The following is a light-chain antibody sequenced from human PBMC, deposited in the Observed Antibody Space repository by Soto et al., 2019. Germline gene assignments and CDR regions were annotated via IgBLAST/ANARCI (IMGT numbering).Light chain of an antibody. Sequence: DIQMTQSPSSLSASVGDRVTITCQASQDFSNFLNWYQQKPGKAPKLLIYDASNLETGVPSRLSGGGSGTHFTFTISSLQPEDIATYYCQQYGNLPLTFGPGTKVDIK. CDR1: QDFSNF. CDR3: QQYGNLPLT. J-gene: IGKJ3*01. V-gene: IGKV1-33*01. CDR2: DAS.